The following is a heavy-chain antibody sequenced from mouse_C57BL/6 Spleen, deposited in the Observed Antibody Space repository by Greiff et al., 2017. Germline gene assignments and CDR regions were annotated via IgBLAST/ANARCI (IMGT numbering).Heavy chain of an antibody. J-gene: IGHJ2*01. CDR2: IYPRSGNT. CDR1: GYTFTSYG. D-gene: IGHD1-1*01. Sequence: VKLLESGAELARPGASVKLSCKASGYTFTSYGISWVKQRTGQGLEWIGEIYPRSGNTYYNEKFKGKATLTADKSSSTAYMELRSLTSEDAAVYFCAREATTVVAPYYFDYWGQGTTLTVSS. V-gene: IGHV1-81*01. CDR3: AREATTVVAPYYFDY.